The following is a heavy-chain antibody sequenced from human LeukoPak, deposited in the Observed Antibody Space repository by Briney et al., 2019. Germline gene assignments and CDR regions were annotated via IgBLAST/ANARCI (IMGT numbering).Heavy chain of an antibody. CDR2: ISRSSSYR. Sequence: PGGSLRLSCAASGFTFGNYSMNWVRQAPGKGLEWVSSISRSSSYRYYADSVKGRFTISRDNAKNSLYLQMNSLRAEDTAVYYCARELYGGSYLSGYWGQGTLVTVSS. CDR1: GFTFGNYS. D-gene: IGHD1-26*01. V-gene: IGHV3-21*01. J-gene: IGHJ4*02. CDR3: ARELYGGSYLSGY.